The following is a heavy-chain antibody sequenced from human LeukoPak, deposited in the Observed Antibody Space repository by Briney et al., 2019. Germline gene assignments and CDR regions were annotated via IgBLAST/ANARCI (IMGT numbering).Heavy chain of an antibody. J-gene: IGHJ4*02. CDR1: GFTFSSYG. CDR2: IWYDGSNK. V-gene: IGHV3-33*06. D-gene: IGHD2-21*02. CDR3: AKVLVVVVTATQYYFDY. Sequence: GGSLRLSCAASGFTFSSYGMHWVRQAPGKGLERVAVIWYDGSNKYYADSVKGRFTISRDNSKNTLYLQMNSLRAEDTAVYYCAKVLVVVVTATQYYFDYWGQGTLVTVSS.